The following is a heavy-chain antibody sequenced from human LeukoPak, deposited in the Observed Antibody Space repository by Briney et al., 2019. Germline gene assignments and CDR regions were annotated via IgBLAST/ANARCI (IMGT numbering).Heavy chain of an antibody. J-gene: IGHJ4*02. D-gene: IGHD4-11*01. CDR1: GFTFSNAW. CDR2: IKSKTDGGTT. Sequence: GGSLRLSCAASGFTFSNAWMSWVRQAPGKGLEWVGRIKSKTDGGTTDYAAPVKGRFTITRDDSKNTLYLQMNSLKTEDTAVYYCTATVALGGLDDYWGQGTLVTVSS. CDR3: TATVALGGLDDY. V-gene: IGHV3-15*01.